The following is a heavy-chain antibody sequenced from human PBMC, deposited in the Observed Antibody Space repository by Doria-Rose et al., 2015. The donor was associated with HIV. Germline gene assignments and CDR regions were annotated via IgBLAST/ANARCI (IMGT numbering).Heavy chain of an antibody. CDR2: INHSGST. CDR3: ARGAVLGLRLGELSLPPYYYDGLDV. Sequence: QVPLQQWGAGLLKPSETLSLTCAVYGESFSGNNWSWIRQPPGKGLEWIGEINHSGSTNYNPSLKSPVTISVDTSKNQFSLKLSSVTAADTAVYYCARGAVLGLRLGELSLPPYYYDGLDVWGQGTTVTVSS. J-gene: IGHJ6*02. D-gene: IGHD3-16*02. V-gene: IGHV4-34*01. CDR1: GESFSGNN.